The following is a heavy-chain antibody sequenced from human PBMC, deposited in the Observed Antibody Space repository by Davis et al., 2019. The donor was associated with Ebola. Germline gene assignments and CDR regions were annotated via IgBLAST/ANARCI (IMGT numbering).Heavy chain of an antibody. CDR2: IYTGDSET. CDR3: ARRVVDTAMVPYFDY. Sequence: PAGSLRLSWKTSGYTLPNYWIGWVRQLPGKGLGWEGIIYTGDSETRYSPSFQGQITITADKSTSTAYLQSSSLKASDTAMYYCARRVVDTAMVPYFDYWGQGTLVTVSS. D-gene: IGHD5-18*01. J-gene: IGHJ4*02. CDR1: GYTLPNYW. V-gene: IGHV5-51*01.